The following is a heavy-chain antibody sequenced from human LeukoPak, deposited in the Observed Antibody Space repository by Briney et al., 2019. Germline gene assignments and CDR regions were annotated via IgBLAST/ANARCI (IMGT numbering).Heavy chain of an antibody. J-gene: IGHJ4*02. D-gene: IGHD5-24*01. CDR2: IYYSGST. CDR3: ARVRDGYSDY. CDR1: GGSTSSYY. Sequence: PSETLSLTCTVSGGSTSSYYWSWIRQPPGKGLEWIGYIYYSGSTNYNPSLKSRVTISVDTSKNQFSLKLSSVTAADTAVYYCARVRDGYSDYWGQGTLVTVSS. V-gene: IGHV4-59*01.